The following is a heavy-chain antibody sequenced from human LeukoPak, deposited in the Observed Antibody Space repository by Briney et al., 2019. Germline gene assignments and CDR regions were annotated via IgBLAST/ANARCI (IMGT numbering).Heavy chain of an antibody. CDR2: IYTSGST. J-gene: IGHJ6*03. D-gene: IGHD2-21*02. CDR3: ARHSPAYCGGDCYSPRGYYYYYMDV. Sequence: SETLSLTCTVSGGSISSYYWSWIRQPAGKGLEWIGRIYTSGSTNYNPSLRSRVTISVDTSKNQFSLKLSSVTAADTAVYYCARHSPAYCGGDCYSPRGYYYYYMDVWGKGTTVTVSS. V-gene: IGHV4-4*07. CDR1: GGSISSYY.